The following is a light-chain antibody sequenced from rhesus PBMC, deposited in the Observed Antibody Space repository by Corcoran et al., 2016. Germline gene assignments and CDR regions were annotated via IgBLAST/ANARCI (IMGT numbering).Light chain of an antibody. CDR3: QQYNALPLT. CDR1: QGINNY. V-gene: IGKV1-25*02. Sequence: ASQGINNYLAWYQQQPGKAPNLLIYYATTLHSGVPSRVSGSGSGTEFTLTISSLQPEDFATYYCQQYNALPLTFGPGTILDIK. J-gene: IGKJ3*01. CDR2: YAT.